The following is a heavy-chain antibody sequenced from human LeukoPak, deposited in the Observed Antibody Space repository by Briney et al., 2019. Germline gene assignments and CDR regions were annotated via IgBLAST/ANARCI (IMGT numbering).Heavy chain of an antibody. CDR2: ISAYNGNT. V-gene: IGHV1-18*01. CDR3: ARGGVYSSSWYGGFRQFDY. J-gene: IGHJ4*02. CDR1: GYTFTSYD. D-gene: IGHD6-13*01. Sequence: GASVKVSCKASGYTFTSYDISWVRQAPGQGLEWMGWISAYNGNTNYAQKLQGRVTMTTDTSTSTAYMELRSLRSDDTAVYYCARGGVYSSSWYGGFRQFDYWGQGTLVTVSS.